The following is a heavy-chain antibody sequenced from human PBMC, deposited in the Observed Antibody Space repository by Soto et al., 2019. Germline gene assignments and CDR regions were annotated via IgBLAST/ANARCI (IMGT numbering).Heavy chain of an antibody. CDR2: FYWDDSK. J-gene: IGHJ4*02. CDR1: GFSLTTDRVG. V-gene: IGHV2-5*02. CDR3: AHAYGGISLY. D-gene: IGHD2-15*01. Sequence: QITLKESGPTLVKPAQTLTLTCTFSGFSLTTDRVGVGWIRQPPGGALEWLAVFYWDDSKTYRPSLESRLTITKDTTQNQVALTMSNMETLDTATYYCAHAYGGISLYWGQGTLVTVSS.